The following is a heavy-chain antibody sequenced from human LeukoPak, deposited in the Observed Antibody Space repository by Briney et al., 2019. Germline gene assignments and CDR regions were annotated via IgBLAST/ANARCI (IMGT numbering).Heavy chain of an antibody. CDR1: GYSFTSYW. CDR2: IYPGDSDT. J-gene: IGHJ6*02. CDR3: ARLGSDPGNYYYYGVDV. Sequence: GESLKISCKGSGYSFTSYWIGWVRQMPGKGLEWMGIIYPGDSDTRYSPSFQGQVTISADKSISTAYLQWSSLKASDTAMYYCARLGSDPGNYYYYGVDVWGQGTTVTVSS. V-gene: IGHV5-51*01.